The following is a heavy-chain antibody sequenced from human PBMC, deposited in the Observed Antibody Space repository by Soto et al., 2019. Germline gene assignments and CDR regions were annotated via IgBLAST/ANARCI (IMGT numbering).Heavy chain of an antibody. D-gene: IGHD2-21*02. J-gene: IGHJ6*02. CDR1: GGTFSSYA. V-gene: IGHV1-69*06. CDR2: IIPIFGTA. Sequence: VASVKLSCKASGGTFSSYAISWVRQAPGQGLEWMGGIIPIFGTANYAQKFQGRVPIPADKSTRKAYMELSSLRSEDRAVYYCARSVIVGVTAPHGMDVWGQGTTVTVSS. CDR3: ARSVIVGVTAPHGMDV.